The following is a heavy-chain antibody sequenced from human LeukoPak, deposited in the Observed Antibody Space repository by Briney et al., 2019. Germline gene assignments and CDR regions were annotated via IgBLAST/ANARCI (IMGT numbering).Heavy chain of an antibody. CDR3: LAGYYYYYMDV. CDR1: GFAFSNYW. V-gene: IGHV3-74*01. Sequence: PGGPLRLSCAASGFAFSNYWLHWVRQAPGKGLEWVARINTHGSSTNYADSVKGRFTISRDNAKNTLYLRMTSLSAEDTAVYYALAGYYYYYMDVWGKGTTVTVSS. D-gene: IGHD3-16*01. J-gene: IGHJ6*03. CDR2: INTHGSST.